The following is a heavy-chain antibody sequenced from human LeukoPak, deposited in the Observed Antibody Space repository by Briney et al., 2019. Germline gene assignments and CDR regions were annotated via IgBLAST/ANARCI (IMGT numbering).Heavy chain of an antibody. D-gene: IGHD4-11*01. CDR3: SNGIYSTSY. CDR2: IKVDGSEK. V-gene: IGHV3-7*01. Sequence: GGSLRLSCIASGLIFSSHCMGWVRQAPGKGLEWVANIKVDGSEKYYVDSVKGRFTISRDNDKKSLYLQMNSLRAEDTAVYYCSNGIYSTSYWGQGTLVAVSS. J-gene: IGHJ4*02. CDR1: GLIFSSHC.